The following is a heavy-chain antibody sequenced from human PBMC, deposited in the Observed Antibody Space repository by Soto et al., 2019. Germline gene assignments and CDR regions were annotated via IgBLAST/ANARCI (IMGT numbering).Heavy chain of an antibody. V-gene: IGHV3-66*01. CDR2: IYSGGTT. Sequence: EVQLVESGGGLVQPGGSLRLSCAASGFTVSSNYMSWVRQAPGKGLEWVSVIYSGGTTYYADSVKGRFTISRYNSKNTMYLQTNSMRAEDNAVYYCERKADSTDSRGWFDPWGQGTLVTVSS. D-gene: IGHD3-22*01. CDR3: ERKADSTDSRGWFDP. CDR1: GFTVSSNY. J-gene: IGHJ5*02.